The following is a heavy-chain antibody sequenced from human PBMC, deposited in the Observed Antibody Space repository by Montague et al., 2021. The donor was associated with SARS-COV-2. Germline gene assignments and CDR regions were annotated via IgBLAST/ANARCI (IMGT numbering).Heavy chain of an antibody. Sequence: SLRLSCAASGFTFSSYSMNWVRQAPGKGLEWVSSISSSSSYIYYADSVEGRFTISRDNAKNSLYLQMNSLRAEDTAVYYCARPSLRWELPDAFDIWGQGTMVTVSS. J-gene: IGHJ3*02. D-gene: IGHD1-26*01. CDR3: ARPSLRWELPDAFDI. V-gene: IGHV3-21*01. CDR1: GFTFSSYS. CDR2: ISSSSSYI.